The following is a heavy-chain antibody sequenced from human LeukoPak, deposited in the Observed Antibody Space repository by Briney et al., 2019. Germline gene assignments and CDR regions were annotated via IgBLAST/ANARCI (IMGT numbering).Heavy chain of an antibody. CDR3: ARFGYSGWNLEY. CDR1: GFSFRDFW. J-gene: IGHJ4*02. D-gene: IGHD5-12*01. V-gene: IGHV3-7*01. Sequence: PGGPLRLSCAASGFSFRDFWMTWVRQAPGKGLEWVANINQGGSVKYYVDSVKGRLTISRDDAKSSLYVQMNSLRDEDTAVYYCARFGYSGWNLEYWGQGTLVTVSS. CDR2: INQGGSVK.